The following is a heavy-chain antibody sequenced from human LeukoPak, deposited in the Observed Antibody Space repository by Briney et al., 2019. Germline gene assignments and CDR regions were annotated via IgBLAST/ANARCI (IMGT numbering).Heavy chain of an antibody. Sequence: GASVKVSCKASVDTFSSYAIICVRHAPRQGRECMGKIIPIFGTENHAKKFQDKLTTTTDESTSTAYMHLNSLRSEDTAVYYCARDLSINYCSSTSCYNGGLWFHPWGQGTLVTVSS. CDR3: ARDLSINYCSSTSCYNGGLWFHP. D-gene: IGHD2-2*02. CDR2: IIPIFGTE. J-gene: IGHJ5*02. V-gene: IGHV1-69*05. CDR1: VDTFSSYA.